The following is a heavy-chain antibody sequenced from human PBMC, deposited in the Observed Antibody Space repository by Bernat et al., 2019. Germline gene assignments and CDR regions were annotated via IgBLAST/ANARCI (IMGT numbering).Heavy chain of an antibody. CDR1: GFTVSSNY. CDR2: IYSGGST. Sequence: EVQLVETGGGLIQPGGSLRLSCAASGFTVSSNYMSWVRQAPGKGLEWVSVIYSGGSTYYADSVKCRFTISRDNSKNTLYLQMNSLRAEDTAVYYCARAGGYYDYIWGSYRVNDAFDIWGQGTMVTVSS. CDR3: ARAGGYYDYIWGSYRVNDAFDI. J-gene: IGHJ3*02. D-gene: IGHD3-16*02. V-gene: IGHV3-53*05.